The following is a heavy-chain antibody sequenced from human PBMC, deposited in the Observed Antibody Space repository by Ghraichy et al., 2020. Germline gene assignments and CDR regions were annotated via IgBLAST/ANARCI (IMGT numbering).Heavy chain of an antibody. J-gene: IGHJ6*02. CDR3: ARRIGDFESLDYYYYGMDV. V-gene: IGHV4-59*08. CDR1: GGSISSYY. D-gene: IGHD2-15*01. CDR2: IYYSGST. Sequence: SETLSLTCTVSGGSISSYYWSWIRQPPGKGLEWIGYIYYSGSTNYNPSLKSRVTISVDTSKNQFSLKLSSVTAADTAVYYCARRIGDFESLDYYYYGMDVWGQGTTVTVSS.